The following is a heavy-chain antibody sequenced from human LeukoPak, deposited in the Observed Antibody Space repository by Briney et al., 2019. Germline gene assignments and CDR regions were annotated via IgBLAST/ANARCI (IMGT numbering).Heavy chain of an antibody. CDR1: GGTFSSYA. V-gene: IGHV1-69*04. CDR2: IIPIFGIA. CDR3: AKWYPGNMDV. Sequence: SVKVSCKASGGTFSSYAISWVRQAPGQGLEWMGRIIPIFGIANYAQKFQGRVTITADKSTSTAYMELSSLRAEDTAVYYCAKWYPGNMDVWGKGTTVTVSS. D-gene: IGHD2-2*01. J-gene: IGHJ6*04.